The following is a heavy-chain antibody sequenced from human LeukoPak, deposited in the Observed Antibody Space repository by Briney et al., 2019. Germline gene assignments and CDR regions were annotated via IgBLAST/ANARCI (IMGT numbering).Heavy chain of an antibody. Sequence: PSETLSLTCTVSGGSISSGSYYWSWIRQPAGKGLEWIGRIYTSGSTNYNPSLKSRVTISVDTSKNQFSLKLSSVTAADTAVYYCARRTMIVDDAFDIWGQGTMVTVSS. CDR2: IYTSGST. CDR1: GGSISSGSYY. D-gene: IGHD3-22*01. CDR3: ARRTMIVDDAFDI. V-gene: IGHV4-61*02. J-gene: IGHJ3*02.